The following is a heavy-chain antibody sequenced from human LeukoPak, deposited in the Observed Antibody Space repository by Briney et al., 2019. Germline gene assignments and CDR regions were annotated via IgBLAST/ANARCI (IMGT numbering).Heavy chain of an antibody. CDR1: GGSISSTAYY. CDR3: VRIILTYTMVFDF. V-gene: IGHV4-39*01. D-gene: IGHD4-23*01. Sequence: SETLSLTCSVSGGSISSTAYYWGWLRQPPGKALEWIGSGYFHGNPYYNPSLKSRVYISVASSKDQFSLALTSVTAADTAIYYCVRIILTYTMVFDFWGQGTLVTVSS. J-gene: IGHJ4*02. CDR2: GYFHGNP.